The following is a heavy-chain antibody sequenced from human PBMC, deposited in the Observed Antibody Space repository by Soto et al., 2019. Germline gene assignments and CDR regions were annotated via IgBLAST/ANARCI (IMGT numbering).Heavy chain of an antibody. Sequence: QVQLQQWGAGLLKPSETLSLTCAVYGGSFSAYDWTWIRQPPGTGLEWIGEINHSGSTNYNPSHKSLVTISVDTSKNQFSPKLTSVTAADAAVYYCARDKITGLFDYWGQGTLVTVSS. CDR3: ARDKITGLFDY. CDR2: INHSGST. CDR1: GGSFSAYD. V-gene: IGHV4-34*01. J-gene: IGHJ4*02. D-gene: IGHD2-8*02.